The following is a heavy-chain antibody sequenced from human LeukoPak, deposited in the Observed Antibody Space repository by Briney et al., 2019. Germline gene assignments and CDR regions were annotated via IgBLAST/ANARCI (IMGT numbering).Heavy chain of an antibody. J-gene: IGHJ4*02. CDR3: AKTGGGGFDFDY. Sequence: PGGSLRLSCAASGFTFSSYAMHWDRQAPGKGLEWVTLISYDVSTTSYADSVRGRFTLSRDNSKNTLYLQMNSLRAEDTAVYYCAKTGGGGFDFDYWGQGTLVTVSS. CDR1: GFTFSSYA. D-gene: IGHD5-12*01. V-gene: IGHV3-30*04. CDR2: ISYDVSTT.